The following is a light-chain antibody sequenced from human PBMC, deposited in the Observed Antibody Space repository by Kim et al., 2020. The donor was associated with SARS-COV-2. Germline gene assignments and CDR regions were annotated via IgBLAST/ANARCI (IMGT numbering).Light chain of an antibody. Sequence: GQSITISCTGTGGDVGAYNYVSWYQQHPGKAPKLMIFDVGNRPSGISNRFSGSKSGNTASLTISGLQAEDEADYYCTPYTTTTTVVFGGGTKVTVL. CDR3: TPYTTTTTVV. V-gene: IGLV2-14*03. CDR2: DVG. J-gene: IGLJ3*02. CDR1: GGDVGAYNY.